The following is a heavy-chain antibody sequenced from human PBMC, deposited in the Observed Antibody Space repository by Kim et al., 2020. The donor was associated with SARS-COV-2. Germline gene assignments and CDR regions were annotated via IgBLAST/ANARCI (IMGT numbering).Heavy chain of an antibody. CDR2: SDATHP. Sequence: SDATHPSGAESVKGRCTISRDNSQNTVYLQMNSLGAEDTALYYCTTAFEYWGQGTLVTVSS. V-gene: IGHV3-74*01. J-gene: IGHJ4*02. CDR3: TTAFEY.